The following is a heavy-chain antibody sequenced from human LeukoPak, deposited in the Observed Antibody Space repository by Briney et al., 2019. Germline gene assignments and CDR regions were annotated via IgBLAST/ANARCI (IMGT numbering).Heavy chain of an antibody. CDR1: GYTFTGYY. Sequence: LGASVKVSCKASGYTFTGYYVHWVRQAPGQGLEWMGWINPNSGGTNYAQKFQGRVTMTRDTSISTAYMELSRLRSDDTAVYYCARGPLGILDAFDIWGQGTMVTVSS. V-gene: IGHV1-2*02. J-gene: IGHJ3*02. D-gene: IGHD7-27*01. CDR3: ARGPLGILDAFDI. CDR2: INPNSGGT.